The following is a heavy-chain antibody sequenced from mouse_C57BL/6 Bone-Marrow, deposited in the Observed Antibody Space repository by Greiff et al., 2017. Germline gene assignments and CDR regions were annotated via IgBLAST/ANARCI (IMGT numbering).Heavy chain of an antibody. Sequence: VKLVESGAELVKPGASVKISCKVSGYAFSTYWMNWVKQRPGKGLEWIGQIYPGDGDTSYNRKFKGKATLHVDKSSSTAYMQLSSLTSEDSAVYFCARDWDDMDYWGQGTTLTVSS. J-gene: IGHJ2*01. CDR2: IYPGDGDT. V-gene: IGHV1-80*01. CDR1: GYAFSTYW. CDR3: ARDWDDMDY. D-gene: IGHD4-1*01.